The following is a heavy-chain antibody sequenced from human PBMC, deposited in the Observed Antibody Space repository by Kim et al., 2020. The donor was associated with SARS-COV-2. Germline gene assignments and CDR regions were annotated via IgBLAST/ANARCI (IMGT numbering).Heavy chain of an antibody. CDR2: IYTSGST. CDR1: GGSISNHY. J-gene: IGHJ6*02. CDR3: ARSDCLTTKCNYYYGMDV. V-gene: IGHV4-4*07. D-gene: IGHD4-4*01. Sequence: SETLSLTCTVSGGSISNHYWSWIRQPAGKGLEWIGHIYTSGSTMFLPSLKSRVAMSVDTSKNQFSLRLSSVTAADTAGYYCARSDCLTTKCNYYYGMDVWGQGTTVTVSS.